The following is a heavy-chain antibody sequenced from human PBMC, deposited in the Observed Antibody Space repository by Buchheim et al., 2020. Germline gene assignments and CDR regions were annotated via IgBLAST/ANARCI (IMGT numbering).Heavy chain of an antibody. CDR2: INHSGST. J-gene: IGHJ6*02. CDR1: GGSFSGYY. CDR3: ARASSSTTKYYYYGMDV. Sequence: QVQLQQWGAGLLKPSETLSLTCAVYGGSFSGYYWSWIRQPPGKGLEWIGEINHSGSTNYNPSLKSRVTISVDTSKNQLSLKLSSVTAADTAVYYCARASSSTTKYYYYGMDVWGQGTT. D-gene: IGHD6-6*01. V-gene: IGHV4-34*01.